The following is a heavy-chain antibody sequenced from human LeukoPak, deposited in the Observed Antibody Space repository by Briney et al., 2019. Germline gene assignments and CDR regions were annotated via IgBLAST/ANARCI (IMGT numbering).Heavy chain of an antibody. CDR2: ISSSGDYT. CDR3: AKEIYAYGSRGFDY. V-gene: IGHV3-23*01. CDR1: GFTLSTYA. D-gene: IGHD3-10*01. J-gene: IGHJ4*02. Sequence: GGSLRLSCAASGFTLSTYAMHWVRQAPGKGLEWVSGISSSGDYTYYADSVKGRFTISRDNSKNTLYLQLNSLRVEDTAVYYCAKEIYAYGSRGFDYWGQGTLVTVSS.